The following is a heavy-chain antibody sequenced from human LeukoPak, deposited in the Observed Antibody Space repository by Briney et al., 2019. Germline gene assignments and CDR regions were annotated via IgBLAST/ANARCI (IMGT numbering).Heavy chain of an antibody. Sequence: GASVKVSCKASGYTFTSYGISWVRQAPGQGLEWMGWISAYNGNTNYAQKFQGRVTMTRDTSISTAYMELSRLRSDDTAVYYCARDGLLWFGELWGQGTLVTVSS. V-gene: IGHV1-18*01. CDR1: GYTFTSYG. CDR3: ARDGLLWFGEL. D-gene: IGHD3-10*01. J-gene: IGHJ4*02. CDR2: ISAYNGNT.